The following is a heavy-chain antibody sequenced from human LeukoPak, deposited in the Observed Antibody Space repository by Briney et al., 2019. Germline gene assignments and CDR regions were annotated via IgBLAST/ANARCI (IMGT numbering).Heavy chain of an antibody. V-gene: IGHV3-49*04. CDR1: GFTFGDYA. CDR2: IRSKAYGGTT. J-gene: IGHJ4*02. CDR3: TREGDTAMVRRYFDY. D-gene: IGHD5-18*01. Sequence: PGRSLRLSCTASGFTFGDYAMSWVRQAPGKGLEWGGFIRSKAYGGTTEYAASVKGRFTISRDDSKSIAYLQMNSLKTEDTAVYYCTREGDTAMVRRYFDYWGQGTLVTVSS.